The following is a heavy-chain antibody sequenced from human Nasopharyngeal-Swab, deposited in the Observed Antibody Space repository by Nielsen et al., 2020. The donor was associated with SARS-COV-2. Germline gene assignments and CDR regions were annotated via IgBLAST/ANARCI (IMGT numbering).Heavy chain of an antibody. D-gene: IGHD3-3*01. CDR2: FDPEDGET. CDR1: GYTLTELS. Sequence: ASVKISCKVSGYTLTELSMHWVRQAPGKGLEWMGGFDPEDGETIYAQKFQGRVTMTEDTSTDTAYMELSSLRSEDTAVYYCARVHTSYDFWSGYSARYYYYGMDVWGQGTTVTVSS. V-gene: IGHV1-24*01. CDR3: ARVHTSYDFWSGYSARYYYYGMDV. J-gene: IGHJ6*02.